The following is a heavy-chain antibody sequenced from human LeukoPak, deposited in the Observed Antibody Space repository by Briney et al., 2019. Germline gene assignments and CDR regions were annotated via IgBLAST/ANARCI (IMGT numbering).Heavy chain of an antibody. J-gene: IGHJ3*02. CDR2: IYPSGGST. CDR1: GYTFTRYY. CDR3: AIGYCRGGSCDDEPGDAFDI. D-gene: IGHD2-15*01. Sequence: ASVKVSCKASGYTFTRYYIHWVRQAPGQGLEWMGIIYPSGGSTTYAQKFQGRVTMTRDMSTSTVYMELSSLRSEDTAVYYCAIGYCRGGSCDDEPGDAFDIWGQGTMVAVSS. V-gene: IGHV1-46*01.